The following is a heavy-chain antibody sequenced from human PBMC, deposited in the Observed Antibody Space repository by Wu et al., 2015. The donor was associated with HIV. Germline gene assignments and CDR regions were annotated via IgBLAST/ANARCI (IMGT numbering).Heavy chain of an antibody. D-gene: IGHD2-15*01. V-gene: IGHV1-2*02. CDR2: TNVNTGGT. Sequence: QVQLVQSGAEVKKPGASVKVSCKTSGYTFTDYFMHWVRQAPGQGLEWMGWTNVNTGGTNYAPKFQGRVTMTRDTSISTAYMELSRLTSDDTAVYYCARDELFRVDDAFDMWGRGDDGHVSS. J-gene: IGHJ3*02. CDR3: ARDELFRVDDAFDM. CDR1: GYTFTDYF.